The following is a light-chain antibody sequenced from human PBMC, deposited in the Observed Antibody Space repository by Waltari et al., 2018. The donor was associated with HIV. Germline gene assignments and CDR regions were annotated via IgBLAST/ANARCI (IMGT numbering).Light chain of an antibody. J-gene: IGLJ3*02. CDR1: SLPKRY. CDR2: KDI. Sequence: SYDLTQTPSVSVSPGQTARINCSRGSLPKRYSSWYHQKAGQAPLLLIYKDIEVPAGIPVRSSGSESGTGVTLTISGVQAGDEGDYFCQSTDFDGTWVFGGGTKLTVL. V-gene: IGLV3-25*03. CDR3: QSTDFDGTWV.